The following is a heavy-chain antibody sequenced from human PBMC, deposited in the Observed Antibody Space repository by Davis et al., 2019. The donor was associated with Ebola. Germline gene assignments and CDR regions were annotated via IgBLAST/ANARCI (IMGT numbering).Heavy chain of an antibody. CDR1: GGSISSSNW. CDR3: ASRYSGYDQPNPFDY. V-gene: IGHV4-4*02. CDR2: IYHSGTT. J-gene: IGHJ4*02. Sequence: PSETLSLTCAVSGGSISSSNWWSWVRQPAGKGLEWIGEIYHSGTTNYNPSLKSRVTISPDKSKNQFSLKLSSVTAADTAVYYCASRYSGYDQPNPFDYWGQGTLVTVSS. D-gene: IGHD5-12*01.